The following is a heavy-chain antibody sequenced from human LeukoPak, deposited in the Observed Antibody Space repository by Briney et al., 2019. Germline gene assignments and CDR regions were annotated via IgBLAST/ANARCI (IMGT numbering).Heavy chain of an antibody. D-gene: IGHD4-11*01. J-gene: IGHJ4*02. CDR2: IYHTGTT. Sequence: PSETLSLTXAVSGYSIGSDYYWGWIRQPPGKGLEWIGSIYHTGTTYYNPSLKSRVTISLDTSKNQFSLRLSSVTAADTAVYYCASPSDYSFFWGQGILVTVSS. CDR3: ASPSDYSFF. CDR1: GYSIGSDYY. V-gene: IGHV4-38-2*01.